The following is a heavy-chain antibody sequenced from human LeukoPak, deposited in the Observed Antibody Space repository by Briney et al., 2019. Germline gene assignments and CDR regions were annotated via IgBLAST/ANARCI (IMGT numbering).Heavy chain of an antibody. CDR1: GFTFSSYA. CDR3: ARDHHPDYGDY. J-gene: IGHJ4*02. Sequence: GGSLRLSCAASGFTFSSYAMHWVRQAPGKGLEWVAVISYDGSNKYYADSVKGRFTISRDNSKNTLYLQMNSLRAEDTAVYYCARDHHPDYGDYWGQGTLVTVSS. V-gene: IGHV3-30*04. CDR2: ISYDGSNK.